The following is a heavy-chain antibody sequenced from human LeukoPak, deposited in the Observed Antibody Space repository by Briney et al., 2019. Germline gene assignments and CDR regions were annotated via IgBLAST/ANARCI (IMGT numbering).Heavy chain of an antibody. Sequence: SGGSLRLSCAASGFTFDDYGMSWVRHAPGKGLEWVSGINWNGGSTGYADSVKGRFTISRDNAKNSLYLQMNSLRAEDTALYYCARALDPKGYYDSSDPYYFDYWGQGTLVTVSS. CDR2: INWNGGST. D-gene: IGHD3-22*01. V-gene: IGHV3-20*04. CDR1: GFTFDDYG. CDR3: ARALDPKGYYDSSDPYYFDY. J-gene: IGHJ4*02.